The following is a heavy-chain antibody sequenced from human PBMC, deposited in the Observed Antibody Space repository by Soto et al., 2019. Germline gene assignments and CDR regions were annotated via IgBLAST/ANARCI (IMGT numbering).Heavy chain of an antibody. D-gene: IGHD5-12*01. CDR2: IYTSGST. J-gene: IGHJ6*02. Sequence: SETLSLTCTVSGGSISSYYWSWIRQPAGKGLEWIGRIYTSGSTNYNPSLKSRVTMSVDTSKNQFSLKLSSVTAADTAVYYCARVRRVATTPYYYYYGMDVWGQGTTVTVSS. V-gene: IGHV4-4*07. CDR1: GGSISSYY. CDR3: ARVRRVATTPYYYYYGMDV.